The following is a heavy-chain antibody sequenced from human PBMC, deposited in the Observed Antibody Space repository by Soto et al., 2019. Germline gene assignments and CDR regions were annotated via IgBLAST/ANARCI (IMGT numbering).Heavy chain of an antibody. D-gene: IGHD3-10*01. CDR3: AKDGSGSYDDAFDI. Sequence: ASVKVSCKASGYTFTSYGISWVRQAPGQGLEWMGWISAYNGNTNYAQKLQGRVTMTTDTSTSTAYMELRSLRSDDTAVYYCAKDGSGSYDDAFDIWGQGTMVTVSS. CDR2: ISAYNGNT. CDR1: GYTFTSYG. J-gene: IGHJ3*02. V-gene: IGHV1-18*01.